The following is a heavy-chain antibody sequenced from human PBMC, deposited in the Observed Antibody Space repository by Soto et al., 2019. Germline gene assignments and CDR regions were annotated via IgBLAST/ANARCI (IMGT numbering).Heavy chain of an antibody. V-gene: IGHV2-26*01. CDR1: GFSLSNARMG. CDR2: IFSNDEK. J-gene: IGHJ2*01. CDR3: ARLGASPEDPYWYFAL. D-gene: IGHD5-12*01. Sequence: QVTLKESGPVLVKPTETLTLTCTVSGFSLSNARMGVSWIRQPPGKALEWLAHIFSNDEKSYSTSLKSRLTIPKDPSKREVVLTMTNMDPVDTATYSCARLGASPEDPYWYFALGGRGTLVTVSS.